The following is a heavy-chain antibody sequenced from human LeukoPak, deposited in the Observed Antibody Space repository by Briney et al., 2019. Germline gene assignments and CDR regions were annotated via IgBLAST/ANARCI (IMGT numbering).Heavy chain of an antibody. Sequence: SETLSLTCTVSGGSISSYYWSWIRQPPGKGLEWIGYIYYSGSTNYNPSLKSRVTISADTSKNQFSLKLSSVTAADTAVYYCARLSIVGATLDYWGQGTLVTVSS. CDR2: IYYSGST. V-gene: IGHV4-59*08. J-gene: IGHJ4*02. D-gene: IGHD1-26*01. CDR1: GGSISSYY. CDR3: ARLSIVGATLDY.